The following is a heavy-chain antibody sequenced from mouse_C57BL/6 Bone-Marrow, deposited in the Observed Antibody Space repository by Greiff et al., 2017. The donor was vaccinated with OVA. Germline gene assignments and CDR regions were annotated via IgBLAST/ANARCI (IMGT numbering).Heavy chain of an antibody. CDR2: IDPENGDT. CDR1: GFNIKDDY. D-gene: IGHD2-3*01. Sequence: EVQLQQSGAELVRPGASVKLSCTASGFNIKDDYMHWVKQRPEQGLEWIGWIDPENGDTEYASKFQGKATITADTSSNTAYLQLSSLTSEDTAVYYCTTRGLLPFAYWGQGTTLTVSS. J-gene: IGHJ2*01. V-gene: IGHV14-4*01. CDR3: TTRGLLPFAY.